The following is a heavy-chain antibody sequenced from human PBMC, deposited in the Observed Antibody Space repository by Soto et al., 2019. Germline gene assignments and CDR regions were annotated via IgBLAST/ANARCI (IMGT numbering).Heavy chain of an antibody. J-gene: IGHJ4*02. CDR3: AREVQVHTPAFVY. CDR1: GGTFNTYA. D-gene: IGHD3-10*01. Sequence: QVQLVQSGAEMKKPGSSVKVSCQSSGGTFNTYAMNWVRQAPGQGPEWMGDISPMFGAANYAPKFQGRVNITADESTGTSYMQLSSLTSEDTALYFCAREVQVHTPAFVYGGQGTLVTVSS. CDR2: ISPMFGAA. V-gene: IGHV1-69*19.